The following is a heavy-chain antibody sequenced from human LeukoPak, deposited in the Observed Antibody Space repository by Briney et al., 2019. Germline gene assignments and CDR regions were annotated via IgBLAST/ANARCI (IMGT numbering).Heavy chain of an antibody. CDR3: AKGEAIFGVVIDAFDI. V-gene: IGHV3-74*01. J-gene: IGHJ3*02. CDR2: VNNDGSST. CDR1: RFTFSNYW. Sequence: GGSLRLSCAASRFTFSNYWMHWVRQAPGKGLVWVSRVNNDGSSTNYADFVKGRFTISRDNAKNTLYLQMNSLRAEDTAVYYCAKGEAIFGVVIDAFDIWGQGTMVTVSS. D-gene: IGHD3-3*01.